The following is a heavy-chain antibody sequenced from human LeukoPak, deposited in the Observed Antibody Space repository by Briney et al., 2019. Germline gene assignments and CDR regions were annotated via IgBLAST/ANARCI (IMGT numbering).Heavy chain of an antibody. V-gene: IGHV4-38-2*01. J-gene: IGHJ6*03. CDR1: DYSISSGYY. CDR2: IYHSGST. Sequence: SETLSLTCAVSDYSISSGYYWGWIRQPPGKGLEWIGSIYHSGSTYYNPSLKSRVTISVDTSKNQFSQKLSSVTAADTAVYYCARHSNSWDYYYNYMDVWGKGTTVTVSS. CDR3: ARHSNSWDYYYNYMDV. D-gene: IGHD6-6*01.